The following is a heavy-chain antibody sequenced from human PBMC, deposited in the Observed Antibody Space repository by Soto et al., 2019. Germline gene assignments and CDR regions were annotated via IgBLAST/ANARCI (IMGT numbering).Heavy chain of an antibody. D-gene: IGHD2-15*01. V-gene: IGHV3-73*02. CDR2: IRSKANSYAT. CDR3: TSYTTLGYCSGGSCHTTWYYYGMHV. CDR1: GFTFSGSA. J-gene: IGHJ6*02. Sequence: EVQLVESGGGLVQPGGSLKLSCAASGFTFSGSAMHWGRQASGKGLEWVGRIRSKANSYATAYAASVKGRFTISRDDSKNTAYLQMNSLKTEDTAVYSCTSYTTLGYCSGGSCHTTWYYYGMHVWGQGTTVPVSS.